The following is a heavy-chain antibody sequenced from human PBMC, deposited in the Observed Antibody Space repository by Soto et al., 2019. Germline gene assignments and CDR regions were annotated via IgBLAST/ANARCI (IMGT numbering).Heavy chain of an antibody. CDR1: GFTFGNYW. Sequence: GSLRLSCAASGFTFGNYWMHWVRQAPGRGLEWVSRMNSDGSSTNYADSVKGRFTVSRDNAKNTLYLQMNSLRAEDTAVYYCATAEVDYWGPGTLVTVSS. CDR2: MNSDGSST. CDR3: ATAEVDY. V-gene: IGHV3-74*01. J-gene: IGHJ4*02.